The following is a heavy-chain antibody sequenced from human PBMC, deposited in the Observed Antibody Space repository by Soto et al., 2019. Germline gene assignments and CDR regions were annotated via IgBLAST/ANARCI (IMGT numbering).Heavy chain of an antibody. Sequence: QITVQESGPTLVKATQSLTLTCTFSWFSLSTTGGGVGWIRQPPGKALAWVAVIYWDDDKSYSPSPKSRLTITNNTSKSQVALTMTHRDPVDTATYFCGHTKVTRWLGPHFDFWGQGTLVTVSS. J-gene: IGHJ4*02. CDR2: IYWDDDK. CDR3: GHTKVTRWLGPHFDF. D-gene: IGHD6-19*01. V-gene: IGHV2-5*02. CDR1: WFSLSTTGGG.